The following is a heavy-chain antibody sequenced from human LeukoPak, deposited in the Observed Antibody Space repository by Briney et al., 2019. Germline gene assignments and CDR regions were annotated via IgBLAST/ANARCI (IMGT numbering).Heavy chain of an antibody. V-gene: IGHV3-23*01. CDR3: AKTTSGYSSGRYPGWPVDY. D-gene: IGHD6-19*01. Sequence: GGSLRLSCAASGFTFNSYAMYWVRQAPGKGLEWVSGIFGSGGSTHYADSVKGRFTISRDNSKNTVYLQMNSLRAEDTAVYYCAKTTSGYSSGRYPGWPVDYWGQGTLVTVSS. CDR1: GFTFNSYA. J-gene: IGHJ4*02. CDR2: IFGSGGST.